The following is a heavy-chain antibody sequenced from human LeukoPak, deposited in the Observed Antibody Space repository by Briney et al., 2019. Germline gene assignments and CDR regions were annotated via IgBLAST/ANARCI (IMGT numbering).Heavy chain of an antibody. CDR2: INHSGST. J-gene: IGHJ6*02. V-gene: IGHV4-34*01. D-gene: IGHD3-16*01. Sequence: KASETLSLTCAVYGGSFSGYYWSWIRQPPGKGLEWIGEINHSGSTNYNPSLKSRVTISVDTSKNQFSLKLSSVTAADTAVYYCARFPSWGYYYYGMDVWGQGTTVTVSS. CDR1: GGSFSGYY. CDR3: ARFPSWGYYYYGMDV.